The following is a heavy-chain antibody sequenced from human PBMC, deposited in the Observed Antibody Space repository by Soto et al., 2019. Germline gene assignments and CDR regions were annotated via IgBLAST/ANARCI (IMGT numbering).Heavy chain of an antibody. D-gene: IGHD5-18*01. V-gene: IGHV6-1*01. CDR2: TYYRSQWYQ. Sequence: SQTLSLTCAISGDSVSSTSVAWNWIRQSPSRGLEWLGRTYYRSQWYQNYTMSVRSRITIIADTSKNHFSLHLNSVTPEDTAVYYCVRGRYYAFDIWGQATLVTVSS. J-gene: IGHJ3*02. CDR1: GDSVSSTSVA. CDR3: VRGRYYAFDI.